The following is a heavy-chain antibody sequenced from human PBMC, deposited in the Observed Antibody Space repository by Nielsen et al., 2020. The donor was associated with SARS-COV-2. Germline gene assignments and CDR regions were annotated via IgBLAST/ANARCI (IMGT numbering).Heavy chain of an antibody. CDR3: ARAPTTLYSGYDSTHYFDY. CDR1: GFTFSSYA. J-gene: IGHJ4*02. Sequence: GESLKISCAASGFTFSSYAMHWVRQAPGKGLEWVAVISYDGSNKYYADSVKGRFTISRDNSKNTLYLQMNSLRAEDTAVYYCARAPTTLYSGYDSTHYFDYWGQGTLVTVSS. V-gene: IGHV3-30*04. CDR2: ISYDGSNK. D-gene: IGHD5-12*01.